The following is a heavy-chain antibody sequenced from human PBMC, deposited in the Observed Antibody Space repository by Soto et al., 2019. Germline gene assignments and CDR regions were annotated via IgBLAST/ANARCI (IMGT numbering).Heavy chain of an antibody. CDR1: GYTFTSYG. J-gene: IGHJ4*02. V-gene: IGHV1-18*04. D-gene: IGHD3-9*01. Sequence: ASVNVSFKASGYTFTSYGISWVRQAPGQGLECMGWISAYNGNTNYAQKLQGRVTMTTDTSTSTAYMELRSLRSDDTAVYYCARGLRYFDWLLSGRPQFDYWGQGTLVTVSS. CDR3: ARGLRYFDWLLSGRPQFDY. CDR2: ISAYNGNT.